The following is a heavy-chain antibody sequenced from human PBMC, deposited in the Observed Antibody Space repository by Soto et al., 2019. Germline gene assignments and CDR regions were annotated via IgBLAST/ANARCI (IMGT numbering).Heavy chain of an antibody. CDR2: ISFDGSKK. Sequence: QMQLVESGGGVVQPGRSLRLSCAASGFTFSSYPMHWVRQAPGKGLEWVAVISFDGSKKYNADSVKGRFFISKDNSKKMLSLQMNSLRGEDSAVYYCARLPGPLVAVLYLYPVDGRAPVSDADVWGQGTAVTVSS. CDR1: GFTFSSYP. V-gene: IGHV3-30-3*01. D-gene: IGHD6-19*01. J-gene: IGHJ6*02. CDR3: ARLPGPLVAVLYLYPVDGRAPVSDADV.